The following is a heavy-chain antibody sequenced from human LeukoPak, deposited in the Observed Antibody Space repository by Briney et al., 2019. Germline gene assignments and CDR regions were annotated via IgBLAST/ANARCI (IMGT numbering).Heavy chain of an antibody. CDR1: GYTFTSYY. J-gene: IGHJ4*02. Sequence: GASVKVSCKASGYTFTSYYMHWVRQAPGQGLEWMGIINPSGGSTSYAQKFQGRVTITADKSTSTAYMELSSLRSEDTAVYYCARDRYSSSSIDYWGQGTLVTVSS. CDR2: INPSGGST. CDR3: ARDRYSSSSIDY. V-gene: IGHV1-46*01. D-gene: IGHD6-6*01.